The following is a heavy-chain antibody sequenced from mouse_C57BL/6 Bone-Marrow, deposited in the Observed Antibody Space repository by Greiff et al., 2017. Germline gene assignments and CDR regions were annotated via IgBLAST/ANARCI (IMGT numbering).Heavy chain of an antibody. CDR3: ARPYYSNYWYFDV. J-gene: IGHJ1*03. CDR1: GYTFTSYW. D-gene: IGHD2-5*01. CDR2: IYPGSGST. Sequence: VQLQQPGAELVKPGASVKMSCKASGYTFTSYWITWVQQRPGQGLEWIGDIYPGSGSTNYNEKFTSKATLTVDTASSTAYMQLSSLTSEDSAVYYCARPYYSNYWYFDVWGTGTTVTVSS. V-gene: IGHV1-55*01.